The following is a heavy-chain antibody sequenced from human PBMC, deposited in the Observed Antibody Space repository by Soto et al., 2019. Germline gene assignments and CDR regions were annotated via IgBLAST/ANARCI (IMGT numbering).Heavy chain of an antibody. CDR2: IHGGGDT. J-gene: IGHJ6*02. D-gene: IGHD1-7*01. CDR3: ARSRTGTTYGGMDV. V-gene: IGHV3-66*01. CDR1: GFAVSSNY. Sequence: EVQLVESGGDLVQPGGSLRLSCAASGFAVSSNYMTWVRQAPGKGLEWVSVIHGGGDTHYADSVRGRFTISRDNSKNTLYRQMNSLRAEDTAVYYCARSRTGTTYGGMDVWGQGTTVTVSS.